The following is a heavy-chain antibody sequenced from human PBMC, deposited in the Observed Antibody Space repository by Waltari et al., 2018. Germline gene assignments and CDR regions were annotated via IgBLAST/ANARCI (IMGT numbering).Heavy chain of an antibody. CDR1: GFTFSSYS. Sequence: EVQLVASGGGLVKPGGSLRLSCAASGFTFSSYSMNWVRQAPGKGLEWVSSISSSSSYIYYADSVKGRFTISRDNAKNSLYLQMNSLRAEDTAVYYCASGPIAAAGDFDYWGQGTLVTVSS. D-gene: IGHD6-13*01. CDR3: ASGPIAAAGDFDY. J-gene: IGHJ4*02. V-gene: IGHV3-21*01. CDR2: ISSSSSYI.